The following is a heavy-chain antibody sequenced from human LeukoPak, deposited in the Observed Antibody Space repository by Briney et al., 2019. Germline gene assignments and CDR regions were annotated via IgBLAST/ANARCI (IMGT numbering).Heavy chain of an antibody. D-gene: IGHD3-3*01. CDR3: ARGITAFGVPGATYYFDY. CDR2: ISGSGST. CDR1: GFTFSQFA. J-gene: IGHJ4*02. V-gene: IGHV3-23*01. Sequence: GGSLRLSCTASGFTFSQFAMNWVRQTPGKGLKWVSVISGSGSTYYADSVRGRFTISRDNSKHTVSLQMNALRAEDTAVYYCARGITAFGVPGATYYFDYWGQGTLVTVSS.